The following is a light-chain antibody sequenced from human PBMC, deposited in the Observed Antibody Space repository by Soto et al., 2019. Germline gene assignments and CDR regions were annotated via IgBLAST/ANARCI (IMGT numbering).Light chain of an antibody. CDR3: QQSYSIPWT. V-gene: IGKV1-39*01. J-gene: IGKJ1*01. Sequence: DIQMTQSPSSLSASVGDRVTITXXXXXXXXXXXXXXXXXPGKAPELLIYAASSLQSGVPSRFSGSGSGTVFTLTISSLQPEDFATYYCQQSYSIPWTFGQGTKVDIK. CDR1: XXXXXX. CDR2: AAS.